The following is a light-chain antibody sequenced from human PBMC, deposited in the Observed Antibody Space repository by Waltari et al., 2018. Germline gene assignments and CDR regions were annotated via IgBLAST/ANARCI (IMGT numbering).Light chain of an antibody. CDR2: HAS. Sequence: SGSQSVSKSVAWYQQKPGQAPRRLLYHASTRAAGMPDRFSGSGYGTDCSLTISRLEAEDFAVYYCQHDVSVPATFGQGTKVEIK. J-gene: IGKJ1*01. V-gene: IGKV3-20*01. CDR1: QSVSKSV. CDR3: QHDVSVPAT.